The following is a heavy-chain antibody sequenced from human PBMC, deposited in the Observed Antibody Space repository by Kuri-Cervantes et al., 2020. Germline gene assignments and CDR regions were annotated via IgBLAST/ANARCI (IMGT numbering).Heavy chain of an antibody. CDR1: GFTFSSFA. CDR2: MSGNGGST. J-gene: IGHJ3*02. Sequence: GESLKISCTGSGFTFSSFATSWVRQAPGKGLEWVSAMSGNGGSTYYADSVKGRFTISRDNSKNTLYLQMNSLRAEDTAIYYCTKERLAFDIWGQGTMVTVSS. V-gene: IGHV3-23*01. D-gene: IGHD3-16*01. CDR3: TKERLAFDI.